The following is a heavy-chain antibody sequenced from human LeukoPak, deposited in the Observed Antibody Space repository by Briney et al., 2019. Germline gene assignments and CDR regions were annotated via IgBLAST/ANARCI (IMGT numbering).Heavy chain of an antibody. Sequence: ASVTVSCKASGYTFTGYYMHWVRQAPGQGLEWMGWINPNSGGTNYAQKFQGRVTMTRDTSISTAYMELSRLRSDDTAVYYCARGAVGATTECGYWGQGTLVTVSS. CDR1: GYTFTGYY. CDR2: INPNSGGT. D-gene: IGHD1-26*01. V-gene: IGHV1-2*02. J-gene: IGHJ4*02. CDR3: ARGAVGATTECGY.